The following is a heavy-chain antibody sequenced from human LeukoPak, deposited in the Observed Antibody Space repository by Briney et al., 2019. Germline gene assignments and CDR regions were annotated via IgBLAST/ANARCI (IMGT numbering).Heavy chain of an antibody. J-gene: IGHJ4*02. D-gene: IGHD3-10*01. CDR3: ARGVQNRGYYFDY. CDR1: GGTFSSYA. Sequence: SAKVSCKASGGTFSSYAISWVRQAPGQGLKWMGGIIPIFGTANYAQKFQGRVTITADESTSTAYMELSSLRSEDMGVYYCARGVQNRGYYFDYWGQGTLVTVSS. CDR2: IIPIFGTA. V-gene: IGHV1-69*13.